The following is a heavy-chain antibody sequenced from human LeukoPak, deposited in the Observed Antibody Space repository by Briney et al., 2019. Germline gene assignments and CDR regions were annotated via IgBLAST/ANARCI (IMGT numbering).Heavy chain of an antibody. D-gene: IGHD1-26*01. CDR1: GASLSNYY. Sequence: SETLSLTCTVSGASLSNYYWSWIRETPERGLEWMGHIHTSGASRYYPPPESLLTLSKDTPRNTLSPKLTSVAAAVTAVYFCGRLGSYHDFWGQGALVTVSS. V-gene: IGHV4-4*09. J-gene: IGHJ4*02. CDR3: GRLGSYHDF. CDR2: IHTSGAS.